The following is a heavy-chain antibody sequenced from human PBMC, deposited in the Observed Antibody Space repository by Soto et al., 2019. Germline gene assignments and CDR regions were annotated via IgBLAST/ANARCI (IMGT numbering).Heavy chain of an antibody. J-gene: IGHJ4*02. CDR2: IKSDGSEQ. CDR1: GFSFSAYY. D-gene: IGHD3-10*01. CDR3: SRENWFQDY. V-gene: IGHV3-7*03. Sequence: LRLSFAASGFSFSAYYMTWVRQAPGKGLEWVASIKSDGSEQYYVDSVKGRFTISRDNAKNSLYLQMNSLRAGDTGLYYCSRENWFQDYWGQGTLVTVSS.